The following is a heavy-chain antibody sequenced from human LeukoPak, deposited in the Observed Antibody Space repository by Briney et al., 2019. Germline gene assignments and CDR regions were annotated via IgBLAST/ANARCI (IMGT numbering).Heavy chain of an antibody. CDR2: INPNSGGT. J-gene: IGHJ4*02. D-gene: IGHD3-10*01. V-gene: IGHV1-2*02. CDR1: GYTFTGYY. Sequence: GASVKVSCKASGYTFTGYYMHWVRQAPGQGLEWMGWINPNSGGTNYAQKLQGRVTMTTDTSTSTAYMELRSLRSDDTAVYYCARVITMVRGVISVELYDYWGQGTLVTVSS. CDR3: ARVITMVRGVISVELYDY.